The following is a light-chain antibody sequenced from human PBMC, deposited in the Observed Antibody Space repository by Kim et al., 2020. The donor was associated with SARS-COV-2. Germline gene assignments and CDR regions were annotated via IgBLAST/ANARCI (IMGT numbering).Light chain of an antibody. Sequence: LSPGERATLSCRASQSVSRSLAWYQQKPGQAPRLLIYDASNRATGIPARFNGSGSGTDFTLTITSLEPEDFAVYYCQQRSNWPPYTFGQGTKLEI. J-gene: IGKJ2*01. V-gene: IGKV3-11*01. CDR3: QQRSNWPPYT. CDR2: DAS. CDR1: QSVSRS.